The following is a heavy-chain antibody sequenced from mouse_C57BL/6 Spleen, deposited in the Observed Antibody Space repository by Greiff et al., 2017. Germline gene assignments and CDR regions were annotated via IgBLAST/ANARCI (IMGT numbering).Heavy chain of an antibody. CDR3: TREDYYGSSPVY. D-gene: IGHD1-1*01. J-gene: IGHJ2*01. CDR2: IDPETGGT. V-gene: IGHV1-15*01. CDR1: GYTFTDYE. Sequence: QVHVKQSGAELVRPGASVTLSCKASGYTFTDYELHWVKQTPVHGLEWIGAIDPETGGTAYNQKFKGKAILTADKSSSTAYMELRSLTSEDSAVYYCTREDYYGSSPVYWGQGTTLTVSS.